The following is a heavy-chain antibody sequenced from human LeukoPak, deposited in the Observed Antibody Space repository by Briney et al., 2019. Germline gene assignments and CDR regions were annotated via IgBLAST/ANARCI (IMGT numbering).Heavy chain of an antibody. CDR3: ARGRAEDTMVRGVIMGDFDY. J-gene: IGHJ4*02. CDR1: GGSFSGYY. CDR2: INHSGST. V-gene: IGHV4-34*01. Sequence: SETLSLTCAVYGGSFSGYYWSWIRQPPGKGLEWIGEINHSGSTNYNPSLKSRVTISVDTSKNQFSLKLSSVTAADTAVYYCARGRAEDTMVRGVIMGDFDYWGQGTLVTVSS. D-gene: IGHD3-10*01.